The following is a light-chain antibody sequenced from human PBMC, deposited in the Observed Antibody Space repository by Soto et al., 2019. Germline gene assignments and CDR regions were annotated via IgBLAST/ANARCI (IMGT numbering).Light chain of an antibody. CDR2: EVS. V-gene: IGLV2-8*01. J-gene: IGLJ2*01. CDR1: SSDVGGYNY. CDR3: SSYAGSNNLV. Sequence: QSALTQPPSASGSPGQSVIISCTGTSSDVGGYNYVSWYQQHPGKAPKLMIYEVSKRPSGVPDRFSGSKSGNTASLTVSGLQAEDEAEYYCSSYAGSNNLVFGGGTQLTVL.